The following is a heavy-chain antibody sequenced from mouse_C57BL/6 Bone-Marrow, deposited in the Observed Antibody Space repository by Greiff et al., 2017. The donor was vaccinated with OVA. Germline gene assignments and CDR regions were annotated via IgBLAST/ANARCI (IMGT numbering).Heavy chain of an antibody. CDR3: ASYGNPLFDY. Sequence: VQLQQSGPELVKPGASVKISCKASGYTFTDYYMNWVKQSHGKSLEWIGDINPNNGGTSYNQKFKGKATLTVDKSSSTAYMELRSLTSEDSAVYYCASYGNPLFDYWGQGTTLTVSS. V-gene: IGHV1-26*01. CDR1: GYTFTDYY. CDR2: INPNNGGT. J-gene: IGHJ2*01. D-gene: IGHD2-1*01.